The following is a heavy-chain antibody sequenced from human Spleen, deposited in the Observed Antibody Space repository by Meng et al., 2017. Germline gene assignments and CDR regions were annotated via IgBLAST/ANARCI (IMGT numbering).Heavy chain of an antibody. CDR2: LGAHDGDT. J-gene: IGHJ4*02. D-gene: IGHD3-22*01. CDR1: HYTFTGYG. CDR3: ARAFTYDSSGIDY. Sequence: QVQVVQSGAEVKRPGASVKVSCKASHYTFTGYGVSWFRQAPGQGLEWMAWLGAHDGDTSHAPRFQGRVTVTADTSTSTAYMELRSLRSDDTAVYYCARAFTYDSSGIDYWGQGTLVTVSS. V-gene: IGHV1-18*01.